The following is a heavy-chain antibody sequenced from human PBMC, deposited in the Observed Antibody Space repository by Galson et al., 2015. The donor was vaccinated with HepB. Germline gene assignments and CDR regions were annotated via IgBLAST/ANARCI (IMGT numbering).Heavy chain of an antibody. V-gene: IGHV3-30-3*01. J-gene: IGHJ4*02. CDR2: ISYDGSNK. Sequence: SLRLSCAASGFTFSSYAMHWVRQAPGKGLEWVAVISYDGSNKYYADSVKGRFTISRDNSKNTLYLQMNSLRAEDTAVYYCARGGGAARYYFDYWGQGTLVTVSS. D-gene: IGHD3-16*01. CDR1: GFTFSSYA. CDR3: ARGGGAARYYFDY.